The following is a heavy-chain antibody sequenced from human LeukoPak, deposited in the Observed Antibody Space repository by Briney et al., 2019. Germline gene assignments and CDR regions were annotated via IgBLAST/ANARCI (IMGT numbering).Heavy chain of an antibody. Sequence: ASVKVSCKASGYTFTGYYMHWVRQAPGQGLEWMGIINPSGGSTSYAQKFQGRVTMTRDTSTSTVYMELSSPRSEDTAVYYCARDRGIMITFGGVIVSGLDYWGQGTLVTVSS. CDR1: GYTFTGYY. CDR3: ARDRGIMITFGGVIVSGLDY. D-gene: IGHD3-16*02. CDR2: INPSGGST. J-gene: IGHJ4*02. V-gene: IGHV1-46*01.